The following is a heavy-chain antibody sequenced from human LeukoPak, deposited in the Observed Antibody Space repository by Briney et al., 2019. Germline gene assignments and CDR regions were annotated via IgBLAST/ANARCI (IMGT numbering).Heavy chain of an antibody. V-gene: IGHV3-74*01. D-gene: IGHD6-13*01. J-gene: IGHJ4*02. CDR2: INSDGSST. CDR1: GFTFSNYV. Sequence: GGSLRLSCAASGFTFSNYVMSWVRQAPGKGLVWVSRINSDGSSTSYADSVKGRFTISRDNAKNTLYLQMNSLRAEDTAVYYCARVLGGYSSSWFDYWGQGTLVTVSS. CDR3: ARVLGGYSSSWFDY.